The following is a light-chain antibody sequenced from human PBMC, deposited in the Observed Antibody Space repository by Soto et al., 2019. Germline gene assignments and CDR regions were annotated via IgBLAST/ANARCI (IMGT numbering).Light chain of an antibody. CDR2: DAY. V-gene: IGKV1-5*01. Sequence: DIQMTQSPSTLSASVGDRVTITCRASQSISSWLAWYQQKPGKAPKLLIYDAYSLESGTPSRFSGRRSGTEFTLTIASVQPEDFAVYYCQQYNNWPPFSFGPGTKVDIK. CDR1: QSISSW. J-gene: IGKJ3*01. CDR3: QQYNNWPPFS.